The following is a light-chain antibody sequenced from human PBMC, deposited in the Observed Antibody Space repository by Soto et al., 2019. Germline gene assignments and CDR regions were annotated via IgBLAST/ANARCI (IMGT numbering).Light chain of an antibody. J-gene: IGLJ1*01. CDR3: AAWDDSLKEV. CDR1: SSNIGSNT. CDR2: SNN. Sequence: QLVLTQPPSASGTPGQRVTISCSGSSSNIGSNTVNWYQQLPGTAPKLLIYSNNQRPSGVPDRFSGSKSGTSASLAISGLQSEDEADYYCAAWDDSLKEVFGTGTKVTVL. V-gene: IGLV1-44*01.